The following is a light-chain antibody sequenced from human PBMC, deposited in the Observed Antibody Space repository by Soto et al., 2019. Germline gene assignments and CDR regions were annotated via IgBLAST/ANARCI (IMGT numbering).Light chain of an antibody. CDR2: GAS. CDR3: QQYDTWPRT. V-gene: IGKV3D-15*01. J-gene: IGKJ1*01. CDR1: QNISRS. Sequence: EIVMTQSPVTLSVSPGERATLSCRASQNISRSLAWYQQKPGQGPSLLIYGASSRATGIPDRFSGSGSGTDFTLTISRLEPEDFAVYYCQQYDTWPRTFGQGTKVDI.